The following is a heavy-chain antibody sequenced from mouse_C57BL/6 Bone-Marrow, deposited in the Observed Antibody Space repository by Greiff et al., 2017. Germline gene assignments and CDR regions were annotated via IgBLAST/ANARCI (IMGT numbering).Heavy chain of an antibody. D-gene: IGHD1-1*01. CDR2: IDPANGNT. V-gene: IGHV14-3*01. Sequence: VQLKQSVAELVRPGASVKLSCTASGFNIKNTYMHWVKQRPEQGLEWIGRIDPANGNTKYAPKFQGKATITADTSSNTASLQLSSLTSEDTAIYYCALYYGSSHYAMDYWGQGTSVTVSS. J-gene: IGHJ4*01. CDR1: GFNIKNTY. CDR3: ALYYGSSHYAMDY.